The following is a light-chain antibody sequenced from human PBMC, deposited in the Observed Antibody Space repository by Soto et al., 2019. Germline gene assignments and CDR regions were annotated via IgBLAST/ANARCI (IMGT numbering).Light chain of an antibody. CDR1: NIGGKT. V-gene: IGLV3-21*04. J-gene: IGLJ1*01. Sequence: SYELTQPPSVSVAPGKTATITCGGDNIGGKTVHWYQQKPGQAPVLIIYYDTHRPSGIPARFSGSNPGSTATLTISRVEAGDEADYYCQVWDSDSDHQVFGTGTKLTVL. CDR3: QVWDSDSDHQV. CDR2: YDT.